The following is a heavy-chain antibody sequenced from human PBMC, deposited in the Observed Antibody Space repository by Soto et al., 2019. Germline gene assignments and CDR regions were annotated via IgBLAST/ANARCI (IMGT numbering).Heavy chain of an antibody. V-gene: IGHV3-7*01. CDR1: GFTFSSYW. CDR3: AREEADSSADLIDP. CDR2: IKQEGSEK. Sequence: EVQLVESGGGLVQPGGSLRLSCAASGFTFSSYWMSWVRQAPGKGLEWVANIKQEGSEKWYVDSVKGRFTISRDNAKNSLYLQMNSLRAEDTAVYYCAREEADSSADLIDPWGQGTLVTVSS. D-gene: IGHD6-19*01. J-gene: IGHJ5*02.